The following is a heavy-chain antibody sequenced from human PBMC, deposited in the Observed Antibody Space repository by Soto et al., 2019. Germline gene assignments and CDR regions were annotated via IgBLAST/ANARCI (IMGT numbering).Heavy chain of an antibody. CDR1: GGSVSSSY. J-gene: IGHJ3*02. Sequence: SETLSLTCTVSGGSVSSSYWTWIRQPPGKGLEWIGYLYKSGSTNYNPSLKGRVTISVDTSKNQFSLRLSSVTAADTAVYYCGKKYCTSTSCNDAFDIWGQGTMVTV. D-gene: IGHD2-2*01. CDR2: LYKSGST. CDR3: GKKYCTSTSCNDAFDI. V-gene: IGHV4-59*02.